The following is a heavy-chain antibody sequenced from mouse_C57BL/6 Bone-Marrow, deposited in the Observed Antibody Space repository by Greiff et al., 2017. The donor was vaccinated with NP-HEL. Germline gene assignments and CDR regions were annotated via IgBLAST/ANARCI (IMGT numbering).Heavy chain of an antibody. Sequence: VQLQQPGAELVKPGASVKLSCKASGYTFTSYWMHWVKQRPGQGLEWIGMIHPNSGSTNYNEKFKSKATLTVDKSSSTAYMPLSSLTSEDSAVYYCASGYCGSFADWGQGTLVTVSA. CDR3: ASGYCGSFAD. V-gene: IGHV1-64*01. CDR2: IHPNSGST. J-gene: IGHJ3*01. CDR1: GYTFTSYW.